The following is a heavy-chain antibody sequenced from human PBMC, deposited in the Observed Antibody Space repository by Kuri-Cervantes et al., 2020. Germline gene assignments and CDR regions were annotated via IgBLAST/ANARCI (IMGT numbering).Heavy chain of an antibody. CDR1: GFTFSSYA. J-gene: IGHJ4*02. CDR2: IPYDGSNK. Sequence: GGSLRHSCAASGFTFSSYAMHWVRQAPGKGLEWVAVIPYDGSNKYYADSVKGRFTISRDNAKNSLYLQMNSLKSEDTAVSYCAGRDYWGQGTLVTVSS. CDR3: AGRDY. V-gene: IGHV3-30-3*01.